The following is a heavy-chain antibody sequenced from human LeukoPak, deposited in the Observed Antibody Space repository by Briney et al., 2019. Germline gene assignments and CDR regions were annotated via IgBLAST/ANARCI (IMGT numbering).Heavy chain of an antibody. CDR1: GYTFTDYY. J-gene: IGHJ5*02. V-gene: IGHV1-2*02. CDR3: ARDRQGLTAGANNWFDP. D-gene: IGHD6-13*01. Sequence: ASVKGSCKASGYTFTDYYMHWVRQAPGQGLEWMGWINPNSGDTNYAQKFQGRVTMTRDTSITTAYMELRTLRSDDTAVYYCARDRQGLTAGANNWFDPWGAGTLVSVSS. CDR2: INPNSGDT.